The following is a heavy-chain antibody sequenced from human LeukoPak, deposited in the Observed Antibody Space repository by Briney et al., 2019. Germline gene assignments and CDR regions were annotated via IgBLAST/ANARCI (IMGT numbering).Heavy chain of an antibody. Sequence: SQTLSLTCAISGDSVSTNSAAWNWIRQSPSRGLECLGRTYYRSKWYNDYAVSVKSRIIINPDTSKNQFSLQLNSVSPEDTAVYYCARGVTVVGYYFDYWGQGTLVTVSS. J-gene: IGHJ4*02. CDR2: TYYRSKWYN. CDR1: GDSVSTNSAA. D-gene: IGHD6-19*01. CDR3: ARGVTVVGYYFDY. V-gene: IGHV6-1*01.